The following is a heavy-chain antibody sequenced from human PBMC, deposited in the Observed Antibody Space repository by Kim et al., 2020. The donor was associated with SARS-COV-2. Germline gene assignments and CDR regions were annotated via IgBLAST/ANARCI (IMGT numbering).Heavy chain of an antibody. V-gene: IGHV3-21*01. CDR2: ISSSSSYI. CDR3: ARDAAYCGGDCYRRHPDY. J-gene: IGHJ4*02. D-gene: IGHD2-21*01. Sequence: GGSLRLSCAASGFTFSSYSMNWVRQAPGKGLEWVSSISSSSSYIYYADSVKGRFTISRDNAKNSLYLQMNSLRAEDTAVYYCARDAAYCGGDCYRRHPDYWGQGTLVTVSS. CDR1: GFTFSSYS.